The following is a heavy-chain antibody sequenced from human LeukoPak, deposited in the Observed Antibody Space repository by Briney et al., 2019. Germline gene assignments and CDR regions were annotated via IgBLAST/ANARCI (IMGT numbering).Heavy chain of an antibody. CDR1: GGSFSGYY. CDR3: ARLTRLSTSPDRYYLDY. J-gene: IGHJ4*02. V-gene: IGHV4-34*01. Sequence: SETLSLTCAVYGGSFSGYYWSWIRQPPGKGLEWIGEINHSGSTNYNPSLKSRVTVSVDTSKNQFSLKLSSVTAADTAVYYCARLTRLSTSPDRYYLDYWGQGTLVTVSS. D-gene: IGHD6-6*01. CDR2: INHSGST.